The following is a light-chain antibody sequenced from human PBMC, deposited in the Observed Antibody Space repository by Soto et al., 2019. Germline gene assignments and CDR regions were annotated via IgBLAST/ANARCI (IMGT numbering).Light chain of an antibody. Sequence: EIVLTQSPGTLSLSPGERATLSCRASQSVSSSYLAWYQQKPGQAPRLLIYGASSRATDIPDRFSGSGSGTDFTLTISGLEPEDFAVYYCQQYANSPLTFGGGTKVEIK. CDR3: QQYANSPLT. CDR1: QSVSSSY. V-gene: IGKV3-20*01. CDR2: GAS. J-gene: IGKJ4*01.